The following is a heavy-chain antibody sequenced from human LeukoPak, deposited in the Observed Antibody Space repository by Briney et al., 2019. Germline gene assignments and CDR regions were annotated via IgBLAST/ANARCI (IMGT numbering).Heavy chain of an antibody. J-gene: IGHJ2*01. Sequence: PGASVKVSCKASGYTFTGYYMHWVRQAPGQGLEWMGWINPNSGGTNYAQKFQGWVTMTRDTSISTAYMELSRLRSDDTAVYYCARDVGSSSDVPLWYFDLWGRGTLVTVSS. D-gene: IGHD6-13*01. V-gene: IGHV1-2*04. CDR3: ARDVGSSSDVPLWYFDL. CDR2: INPNSGGT. CDR1: GYTFTGYY.